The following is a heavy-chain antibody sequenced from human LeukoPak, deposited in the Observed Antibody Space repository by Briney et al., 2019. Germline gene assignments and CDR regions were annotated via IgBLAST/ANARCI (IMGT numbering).Heavy chain of an antibody. Sequence: PGRSLRLSCAASGFTFSGYAMHWVRQAPGKGLEWVAVISYDESNKFYADSVKGRFTISRDNSKNTLFLQMNSLRVEDTAVYYCARGVVTPSYYFDYWGQGTLVAVSS. CDR1: GFTFSGYA. J-gene: IGHJ4*02. V-gene: IGHV3-30-3*01. CDR3: ARGVVTPSYYFDY. D-gene: IGHD2-15*01. CDR2: ISYDESNK.